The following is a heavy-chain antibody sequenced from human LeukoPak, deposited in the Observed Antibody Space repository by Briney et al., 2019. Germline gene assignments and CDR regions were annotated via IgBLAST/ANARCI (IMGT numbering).Heavy chain of an antibody. CDR3: ARTHYDFWSGYYHFDY. V-gene: IGHV1-2*04. D-gene: IGHD3-3*01. J-gene: IGHJ4*02. Sequence: GASVKVSCKASGYTFTGYYMHWVRQAPGQGLEWMGWINPNSGGTNCAQKFQGWVTMTRDTSISTAYMELSRLRSDDTAVYYCARTHYDFWSGYYHFDYWGQGTLVTVSS. CDR2: INPNSGGT. CDR1: GYTFTGYY.